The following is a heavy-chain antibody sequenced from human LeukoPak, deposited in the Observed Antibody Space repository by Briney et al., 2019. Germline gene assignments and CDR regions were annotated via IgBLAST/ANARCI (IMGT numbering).Heavy chain of an antibody. V-gene: IGHV3-23*01. Sequence: GGSLRLSCAASGFTFSSYAMSWVRQAPGKGLEWVSAISGSGGSTYYEDSVKGRFTVSRDNSKNTLYLEMSSLRAEDTAVYYCVKDTIFTVDSFDYWGQGTLVTVSS. D-gene: IGHD3-3*01. J-gene: IGHJ4*02. CDR1: GFTFSSYA. CDR2: ISGSGGST. CDR3: VKDTIFTVDSFDY.